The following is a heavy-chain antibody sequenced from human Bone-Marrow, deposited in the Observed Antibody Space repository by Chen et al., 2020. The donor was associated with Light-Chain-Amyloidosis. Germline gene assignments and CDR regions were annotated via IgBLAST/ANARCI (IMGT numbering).Heavy chain of an antibody. D-gene: IGHD4-17*01. CDR3: ARGAIDYGDSLRF. V-gene: IGHV3-53*01. J-gene: IGHJ4*02. Sequence: EVLLEESGGGLIQPGGSLRLYCAASGFSVSANYMSWVRQAPGKGLEWLSVIYDGGNKFYAESVRGRFTISRDNYKNTLSLEMNNLRAEDTAMYYCARGAIDYGDSLRFWGQGTLVTVSS. CDR1: GFSVSANY. CDR2: IYDGGNK.